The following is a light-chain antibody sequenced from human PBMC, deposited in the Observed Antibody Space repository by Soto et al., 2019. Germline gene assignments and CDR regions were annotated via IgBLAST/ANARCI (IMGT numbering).Light chain of an antibody. CDR1: SSDVGSYDL. CDR3: SKERANTHVV. V-gene: IGLV2-23*01. CDR2: EAT. Sequence: QSALTQSASVSGSPGQSITISCTGTSSDVGSYDLVSWYQQHPGKAPKLVIYEATQRASGISDRFSGSESGNTASLTISGLQAEDEADYYCSKERANTHVVFGGGTKLTVL. J-gene: IGLJ2*01.